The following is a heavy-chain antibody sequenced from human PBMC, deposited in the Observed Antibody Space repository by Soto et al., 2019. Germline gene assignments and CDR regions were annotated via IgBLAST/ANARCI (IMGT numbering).Heavy chain of an antibody. CDR2: ISGSGGST. CDR1: GFTFSSYA. V-gene: IGHV3-23*04. CDR3: AKASRDGYNYGYFDY. Sequence: VQLVESGGGVVQPGRSLRLSCAASGFTFSSYAMSWVRQAPGKGLEWVSAISGSGGSTYYADSVKGRFTISRDNSKNTLYLQMNSLRAEDTAVYYCAKASRDGYNYGYFDYWGQGTLVTVSS. D-gene: IGHD5-12*01. J-gene: IGHJ4*02.